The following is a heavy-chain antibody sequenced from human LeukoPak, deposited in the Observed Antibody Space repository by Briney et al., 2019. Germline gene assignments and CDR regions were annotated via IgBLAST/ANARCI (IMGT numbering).Heavy chain of an antibody. J-gene: IGHJ6*02. D-gene: IGHD3-3*01. CDR2: MNPNNGGT. CDR1: GYTFTSYY. CDR3: ARGAIFGVTPRGYGMDV. V-gene: IGHV1-8*02. Sequence: ASVKVSCKASGYTFTSYYMHWVRQAPGQGLEWVGWMNPNNGGTVYAQKFQGRVTMTRDTSTGTSYMESNSLRSEDTAVYYCARGAIFGVTPRGYGMDVWGQGTTVTVSS.